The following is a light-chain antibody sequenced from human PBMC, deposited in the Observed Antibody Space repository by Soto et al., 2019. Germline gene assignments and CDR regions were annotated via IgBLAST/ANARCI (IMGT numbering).Light chain of an antibody. CDR2: LTS. V-gene: IGKV2-28*01. Sequence: DLVMTQSPLSLPVTPGEPASISCRSSQSLLHRDGYTYLDWYLQKPGQSPQLLIYLTSIRASGVPDRFSGSGSGTDFTLRISRVEAEDVGVYYCMQTLKFWTFGQGTKVEIK. CDR3: MQTLKFWT. CDR1: QSLLHRDGYTY. J-gene: IGKJ1*01.